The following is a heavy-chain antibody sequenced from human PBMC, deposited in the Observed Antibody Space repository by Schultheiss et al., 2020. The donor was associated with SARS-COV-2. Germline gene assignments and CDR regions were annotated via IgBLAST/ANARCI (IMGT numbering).Heavy chain of an antibody. CDR2: ISYDGSNK. J-gene: IGHJ4*02. CDR3: AREAAADYYFDY. CDR1: GFTFSSYE. D-gene: IGHD6-13*01. V-gene: IGHV3-30-3*01. Sequence: SCAASGFTFSSYEMNWVRQAPGKGLEWVAVISYDGSNKYYADSVKGRFTISRDNSKNTLYLQMNSLRAEDTAVYYCAREAAADYYFDYWGQGTLVTVSS.